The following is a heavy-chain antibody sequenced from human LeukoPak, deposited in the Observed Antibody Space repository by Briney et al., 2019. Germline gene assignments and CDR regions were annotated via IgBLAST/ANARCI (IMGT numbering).Heavy chain of an antibody. CDR3: ARAGFTFSDYFGSFFDY. V-gene: IGHV3-48*01. CDR1: GFIFSSYS. CDR2: ISSSSSTI. Sequence: PGGSLRLSCAASGFIFSSYSMNWVRQAPGKGLEWVSHISSSSSTIYYADSVKGRFTISRDNAKNSLYLQMNSLRAEDTAVYYCARAGFTFSDYFGSFFDYWGQGTLVTVSS. D-gene: IGHD3-10*01. J-gene: IGHJ4*02.